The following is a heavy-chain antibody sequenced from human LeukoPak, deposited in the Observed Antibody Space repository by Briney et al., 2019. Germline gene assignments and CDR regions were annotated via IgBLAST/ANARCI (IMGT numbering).Heavy chain of an antibody. CDR1: GGTFSSYA. D-gene: IGHD6-13*01. Sequence: SVKVSCKASGGTFSSYAISWVRQAPGQGLEWMGRIIPILGIANYAQKFQGRVTITADKSTSTAYTELSSLRSEDTAVYYCARDSSSGGGWGQGTLVTVSS. CDR3: ARDSSSGGG. J-gene: IGHJ1*01. V-gene: IGHV1-69*04. CDR2: IIPILGIA.